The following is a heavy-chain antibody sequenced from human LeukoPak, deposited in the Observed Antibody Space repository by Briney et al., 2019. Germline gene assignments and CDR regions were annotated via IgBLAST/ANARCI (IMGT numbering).Heavy chain of an antibody. D-gene: IGHD3-22*01. CDR1: GFTFSSYG. CDR3: AKDITMIVVVNAFDI. V-gene: IGHV3-33*06. J-gene: IGHJ3*02. Sequence: GGSLRLSCAASGFTFSSYGMHWVRQAPGKGLEWVAVIWYDGSNKYYADSVKGRFTTSRDNSKNTLYLQMNSLRAEDTAVYYCAKDITMIVVVNAFDIWGQGTMVTVSS. CDR2: IWYDGSNK.